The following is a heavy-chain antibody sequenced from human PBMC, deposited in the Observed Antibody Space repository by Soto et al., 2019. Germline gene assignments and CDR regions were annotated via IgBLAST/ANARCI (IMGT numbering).Heavy chain of an antibody. CDR1: GFTFSSYG. Sequence: PGGSLRLSCAASGFTFSSYGMHWVRQAPGKGLEWVAVIWYDGSNKYYADSVKGRFTISRDNSKNTLYLQMNSLRAEDTAVYYCARDLYDFWSGYYYYYGMDVWGQGTTVTVSS. J-gene: IGHJ6*02. CDR3: ARDLYDFWSGYYYYYGMDV. V-gene: IGHV3-33*01. CDR2: IWYDGSNK. D-gene: IGHD3-3*01.